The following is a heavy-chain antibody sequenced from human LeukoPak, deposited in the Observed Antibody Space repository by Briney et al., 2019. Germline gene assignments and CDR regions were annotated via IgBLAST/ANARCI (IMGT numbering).Heavy chain of an antibody. J-gene: IGHJ3*02. Sequence: GGSLRLSCAASGFTASRSYMTWVRQAPGEGLEWVSTIYSGGSTYYADSVTSRFTISRDNSKNTLYLQMNSLRDDDTAVYYCARGLVGTTTAFDIWGQGTMVTVSS. CDR1: GFTASRSY. CDR3: ARGLVGTTTAFDI. D-gene: IGHD1-26*01. CDR2: IYSGGST. V-gene: IGHV3-53*05.